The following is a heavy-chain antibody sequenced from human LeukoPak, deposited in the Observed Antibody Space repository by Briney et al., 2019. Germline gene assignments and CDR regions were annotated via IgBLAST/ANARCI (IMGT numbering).Heavy chain of an antibody. CDR2: ISGSGDTT. D-gene: IGHD3-22*01. CDR1: GFTFSSYD. J-gene: IGHJ1*01. CDR3: AKGDYDRSGYSFARIFQH. Sequence: GGSLRLTCAASGFTFSSYDMTWVRQAPGKGLEWVSGISGSGDTTHYADSAKGRFTTSRDNSKNTLYLQMNRLRAEDTAVYYCAKGDYDRSGYSFARIFQHWGQGTLVTVSS. V-gene: IGHV3-23*01.